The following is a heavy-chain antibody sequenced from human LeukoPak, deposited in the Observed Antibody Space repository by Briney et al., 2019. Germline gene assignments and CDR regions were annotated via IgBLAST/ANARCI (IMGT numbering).Heavy chain of an antibody. CDR3: AREYYYDSSGSPGVDY. Sequence: SQTLSLTCTVSGGSISSGSYYWSWVRQHAGKGLECIGRIYTSGSTNYNPSLKSRDTISVDTSKNQFSLKLSSVTAADTAVYYCAREYYYDSSGSPGVDYWGQGTLVTVSS. J-gene: IGHJ4*02. CDR2: IYTSGST. V-gene: IGHV4-61*02. D-gene: IGHD3-22*01. CDR1: GGSISSGSYY.